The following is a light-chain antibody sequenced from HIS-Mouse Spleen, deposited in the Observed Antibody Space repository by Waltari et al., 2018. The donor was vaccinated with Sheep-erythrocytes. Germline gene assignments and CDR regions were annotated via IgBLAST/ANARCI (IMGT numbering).Light chain of an antibody. CDR1: SSDVGGYNY. V-gene: IGLV2-11*01. CDR2: DFS. Sequence: QSALTQPRSVSGSSGQSVTISCTGTSSDVGGYNYVSWYQQHPGKAPKLMFYDFSQRRSGVPVSFSGSKSGNTASLVISGLQAEDEADYYCCSYAGSYNHVCATGTKVTVL. J-gene: IGLJ1*01. CDR3: CSYAGSYNHV.